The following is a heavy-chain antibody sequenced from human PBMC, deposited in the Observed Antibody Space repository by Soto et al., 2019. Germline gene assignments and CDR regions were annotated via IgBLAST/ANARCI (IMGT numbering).Heavy chain of an antibody. CDR2: ISGSGDST. Sequence: EVQMLESGGGLVQPGGALRLSCAASGFTFSSYAMSWVRQTPGKGLEWVSAISGSGDSTYYADSVKGRFTISRDNSKNNLYLQMNSLRAKDAAVYYCAKDRGSSIPSHPFDYWGQGTLVTVSS. CDR3: AKDRGSSIPSHPFDY. CDR1: GFTFSSYA. D-gene: IGHD6-13*01. J-gene: IGHJ4*02. V-gene: IGHV3-23*01.